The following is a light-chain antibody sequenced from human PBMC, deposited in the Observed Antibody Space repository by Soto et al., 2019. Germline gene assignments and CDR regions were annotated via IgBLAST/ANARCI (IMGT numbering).Light chain of an antibody. J-gene: IGKJ4*01. CDR1: QSVRSK. CDR2: DAS. CDR3: QHYDNWPLT. V-gene: IGKV3-15*01. Sequence: VMTQSPATLSVSPGERATLSCRASQSVRSKLAWYQQKPGQAPRLLIYDASTRATGIPARFSGSGYGTEYPLTSSSLHSEDFEVYYGQHYDNWPLTFGGGAKVEIK.